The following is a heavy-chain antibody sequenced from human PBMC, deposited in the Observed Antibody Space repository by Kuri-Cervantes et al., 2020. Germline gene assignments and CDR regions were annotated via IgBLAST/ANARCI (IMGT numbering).Heavy chain of an antibody. CDR2: ISSSGGYI. CDR3: ARGLKYSSSWFESVAGGGWGTYYYYGMDV. V-gene: IGHV3-21*01. J-gene: IGHJ6*02. D-gene: IGHD6-13*01. Sequence: GESLKISCTASRFTFSTYNMNWVRQAPGKGLEWVSSISSSGGYIYYADSVKGRFIISRDSAKNSLFLQMNSLRAEDTAVYYCARGLKYSSSWFESVAGGGWGTYYYYGMDVWGQGTTVTVSS. CDR1: RFTFSTYN.